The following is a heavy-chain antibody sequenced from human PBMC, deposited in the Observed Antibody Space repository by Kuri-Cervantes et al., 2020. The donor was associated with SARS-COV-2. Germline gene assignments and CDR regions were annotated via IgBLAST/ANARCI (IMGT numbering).Heavy chain of an antibody. J-gene: IGHJ5*02. CDR1: GFTFSSYG. CDR2: IWYDGSNK. D-gene: IGHD6-13*01. V-gene: IGHV3-33*01. CDR3: ARDGIAAAERGGWFDP. Sequence: GESLKISCAASGFTFSSYGMHWVRRAPGKGLEWVAVIWYDGSNKYYADSVKGRFTISRDNSKNTLYLQMNSLRAEDTAVYYCARDGIAAAERGGWFDPWGQGTLVTVSS.